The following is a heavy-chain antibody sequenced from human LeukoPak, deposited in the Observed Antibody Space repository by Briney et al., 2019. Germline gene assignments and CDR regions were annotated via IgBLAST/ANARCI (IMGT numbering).Heavy chain of an antibody. CDR1: GGSIRSDY. V-gene: IGHV4-59*08. D-gene: IGHD1-1*01. CDR2: ISYSGST. Sequence: SETLSLTCTVSGGSIRSDYWSWIRQPPGKGLERIGYISYSGSTNYNPSLKSRVTISVDTSKNQFSLKLSSVTAADMAVYSCARAVGVGRGTYFDLWGRGTLVTVSS. J-gene: IGHJ2*01. CDR3: ARAVGVGRGTYFDL.